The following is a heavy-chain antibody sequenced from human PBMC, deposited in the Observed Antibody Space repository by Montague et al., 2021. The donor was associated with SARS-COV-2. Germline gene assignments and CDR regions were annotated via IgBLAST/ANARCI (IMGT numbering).Heavy chain of an antibody. Sequence: SETLSLTCTVSGGSISSSNYYWGWLRQPPGKGLEWIGSIYYSGSTYYNPSLKSRVTISVDTSKNQFSLKLSSVTAADTAVYYCASPTYYYDSSGSDALGIWGQGTMVTVSS. V-gene: IGHV4-39*01. CDR1: GGSISSSNYY. D-gene: IGHD3-22*01. J-gene: IGHJ3*02. CDR2: IYYSGST. CDR3: ASPTYYYDSSGSDALGI.